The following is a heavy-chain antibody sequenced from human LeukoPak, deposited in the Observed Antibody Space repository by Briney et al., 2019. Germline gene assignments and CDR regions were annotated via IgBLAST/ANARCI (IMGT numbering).Heavy chain of an antibody. D-gene: IGHD3-22*01. V-gene: IGHV1-24*01. CDR1: DYTLSDLS. Sequence: ASVKVSCKVSDYTLSDLSIHWVRQAPGKGLEWMGGFDPEDGETIYAQQFQGRVTMTEDTSTHTAYMELTSLTSEDTAVYYCARSPVSYNYDSSGSSYYFDYWGQGTLVTVSS. J-gene: IGHJ4*02. CDR2: FDPEDGET. CDR3: ARSPVSYNYDSSGSSYYFDY.